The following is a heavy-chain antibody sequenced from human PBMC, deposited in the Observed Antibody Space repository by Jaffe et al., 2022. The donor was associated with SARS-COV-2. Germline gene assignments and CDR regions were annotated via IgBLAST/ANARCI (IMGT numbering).Heavy chain of an antibody. V-gene: IGHV4-59*01. CDR3: ARVAYYYDSSGYSYYYYYYMDV. J-gene: IGHJ6*03. CDR1: GGSISSYY. D-gene: IGHD3-22*01. CDR2: IYYSGST. Sequence: QVQLQESGPGLVKPSETLSLTCTVSGGSISSYYWSWIRQPPGKGLEWIGYIYYSGSTNYNPSLKSRVTISVDTSKNQFSLKLSSVTAADTAVYYCARVAYYYDSSGYSYYYYYYMDVWGKGTTVTVSS.